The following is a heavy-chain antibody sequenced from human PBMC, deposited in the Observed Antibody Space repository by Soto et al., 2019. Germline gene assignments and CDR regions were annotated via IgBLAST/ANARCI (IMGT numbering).Heavy chain of an antibody. J-gene: IGHJ4*02. V-gene: IGHV2-5*02. CDR2: IYWDDDK. CDR3: AHRRGYYDSSGFFDY. Sequence: GSGPTLVNPTQTLTLTCTFSGFSLSTSGVGVGWIRQPPGKALEWLALIYWDDDKRYSPSLKSRLTITKDTSKNQVVLTMTNMDPVDTATYYCAHRRGYYDSSGFFDYWGQGTLVTVSS. D-gene: IGHD3-22*01. CDR1: GFSLSTSGVG.